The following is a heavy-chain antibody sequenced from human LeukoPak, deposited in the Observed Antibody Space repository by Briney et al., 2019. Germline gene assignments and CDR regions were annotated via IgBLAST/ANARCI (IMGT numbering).Heavy chain of an antibody. CDR2: ISSSSSYI. Sequence: GGSLRLSCAASGFTFSSYSMNWVRQAPGKGLEWGSSISSSSSYIYYADSVKGRFTISRDNAKNSLYLQMNSLRAEDTAVYYCASLTMVRGDGMDVWGQGTTVTVSS. D-gene: IGHD3-10*01. V-gene: IGHV3-21*01. J-gene: IGHJ6*02. CDR1: GFTFSSYS. CDR3: ASLTMVRGDGMDV.